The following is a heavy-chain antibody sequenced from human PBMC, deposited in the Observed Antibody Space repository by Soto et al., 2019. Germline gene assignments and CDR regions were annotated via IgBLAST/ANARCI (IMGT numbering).Heavy chain of an antibody. CDR3: ARDRARRGSSSNRDYYYYYGMDV. Sequence: GGSLRLSCAASGFTFSDYYMSWIRQAPGKGLEWVSYISSSGSTIYYADSVKGRFTIYRDNAKNSLYLQMNSLRAEDTAVYYCARDRARRGSSSNRDYYYYYGMDVWGQGTTVTVSS. D-gene: IGHD6-6*01. J-gene: IGHJ6*02. CDR1: GFTFSDYY. CDR2: ISSSGSTI. V-gene: IGHV3-11*01.